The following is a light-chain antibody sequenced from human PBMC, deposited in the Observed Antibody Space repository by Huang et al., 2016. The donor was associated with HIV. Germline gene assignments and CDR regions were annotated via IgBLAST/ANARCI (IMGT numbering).Light chain of an antibody. Sequence: IQLTQSPSSLSASVGDRVTITCRASQDITSYLSWYQQRPGKAPQLLIYAASTLQSAVPSRFSGSGSGTDFTLTVNSLQSEDFAMYYCQQLYSFPITFGQGTRVEIK. CDR2: AAS. V-gene: IGKV1-9*01. CDR3: QQLYSFPIT. CDR1: QDITSY. J-gene: IGKJ5*01.